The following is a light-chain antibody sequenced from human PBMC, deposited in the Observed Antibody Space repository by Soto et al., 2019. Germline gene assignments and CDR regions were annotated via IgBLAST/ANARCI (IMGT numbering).Light chain of an antibody. Sequence: QSVLTQPPSASGSPGQSVTISCTGTSSDVGGYDYVSWYQQEPGKAPKVMIYVVSQRPSGVPDRYSGSKSGNTAFLTVSGLQADDEAVYYCSSYAGSSNWVFGGGTKVTVL. J-gene: IGLJ3*02. V-gene: IGLV2-8*01. CDR2: VVS. CDR1: SSDVGGYDY. CDR3: SSYAGSSNWV.